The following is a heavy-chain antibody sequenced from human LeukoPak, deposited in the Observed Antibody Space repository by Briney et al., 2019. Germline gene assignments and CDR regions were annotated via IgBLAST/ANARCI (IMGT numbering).Heavy chain of an antibody. D-gene: IGHD3-10*01. CDR2: ISGSGGST. CDR1: GFTFSSYA. CDR3: ARVSAAGPLDY. J-gene: IGHJ4*02. Sequence: GGSLRLSCAASGFTFSSYAMSWVRQAPGKGLEWVSVISGSGGSTYSADSVKGRFTISRDNSKNTLYLQMNSLRAEDTAVYYCARVSAAGPLDYWGQGTLVTVSS. V-gene: IGHV3-23*01.